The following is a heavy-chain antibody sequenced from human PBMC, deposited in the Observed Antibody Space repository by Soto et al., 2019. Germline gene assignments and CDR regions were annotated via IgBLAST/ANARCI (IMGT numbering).Heavy chain of an antibody. V-gene: IGHV3-23*01. CDR2: ISGSGGST. D-gene: IGHD2-15*01. CDR1: GFTFSSYA. CDR3: AKLGYCSGGSCYPSDY. J-gene: IGHJ4*02. Sequence: PWGSLRLSCAASGFTFSSYAMSWVRQAPGKGLEWVLAISGSGGSTYYADSVKGRFTISRDNSKNTLYLQMNSLRAEDTAVYYCAKLGYCSGGSCYPSDYWGQGTLVTVSS.